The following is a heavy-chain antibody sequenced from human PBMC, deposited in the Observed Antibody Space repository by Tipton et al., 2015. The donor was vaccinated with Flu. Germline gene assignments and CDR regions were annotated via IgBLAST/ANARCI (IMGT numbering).Heavy chain of an antibody. CDR2: IYYSGST. Sequence: TLSLTCTVSGGSISSYYWSWIRQPPGKGLEWIGYIYYSGSTNYNPPLKSRVTISVDTSKNQFSLKLSSVTAADTAAYYCARDREYYDSSGTYYYYGMDVWGQGTTVTVSS. V-gene: IGHV4-59*01. J-gene: IGHJ6*02. D-gene: IGHD3-22*01. CDR1: GGSISSYY. CDR3: ARDREYYDSSGTYYYYGMDV.